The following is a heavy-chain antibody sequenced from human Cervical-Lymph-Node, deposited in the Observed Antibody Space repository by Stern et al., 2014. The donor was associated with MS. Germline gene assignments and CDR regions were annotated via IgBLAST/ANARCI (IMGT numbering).Heavy chain of an antibody. V-gene: IGHV1-69*01. J-gene: IGHJ6*02. CDR1: GDTSNTDA. D-gene: IGHD1-14*01. CDR3: SIGASCAAWYKHGVGV. Sequence: QVQLVQSGAEVQKPGSSVRVSCKASGDTSNTDAVNWVRQAPGQGLEWMGGIIPVFGTPVYAQRIKGRVSIAADESAATNNRELSSLTSDHPAVYYLSIGASCAAWYKHGVGVWGQGTTVTVSS. CDR2: IIPVFGTP.